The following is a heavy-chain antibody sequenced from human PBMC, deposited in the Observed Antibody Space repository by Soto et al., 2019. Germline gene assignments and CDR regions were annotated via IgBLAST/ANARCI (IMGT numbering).Heavy chain of an antibody. CDR1: GFTSTYT. D-gene: IGHD3-9*01. CDR3: AKTQNDILDY. J-gene: IGHJ4*02. Sequence: GGSLRLSCTASGFTSTYTMNWVRQAPGKGLEWISYISSSSSTIYYADSVKGRFTISRDNSKNTLYLQMNSLRAEDTAVYYCAKTQNDILDYWGQGTLVTVSS. CDR2: ISSSSSTI. V-gene: IGHV3-48*01.